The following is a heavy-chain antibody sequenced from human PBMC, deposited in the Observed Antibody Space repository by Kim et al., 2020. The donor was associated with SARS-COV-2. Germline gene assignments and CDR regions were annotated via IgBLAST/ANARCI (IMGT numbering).Heavy chain of an antibody. V-gene: IGHV3-21*01. Sequence: GGSLRLSCAASGFTFSSYSMNWVRQAPGKGLEWVSSISSSSSYIYYADSVKGRFTISRDNAKNSLYLQMNSLRAEDTAVYYCASHLRIAARPRDDAFDIWGQGTMVTVSS. J-gene: IGHJ3*02. D-gene: IGHD6-6*01. CDR2: ISSSSSYI. CDR3: ASHLRIAARPRDDAFDI. CDR1: GFTFSSYS.